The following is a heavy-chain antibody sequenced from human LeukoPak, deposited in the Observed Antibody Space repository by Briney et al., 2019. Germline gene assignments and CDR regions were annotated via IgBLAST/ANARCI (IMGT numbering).Heavy chain of an antibody. J-gene: IGHJ4*02. CDR2: ISGSGGST. D-gene: IGHD3-10*01. V-gene: IGHV3-23*01. CDR1: GITVSSNY. Sequence: PGGSLRLSCAASGITVSSNYMSWVRQAPGEGLEWVSAISGSGGSTYYADSVKGRLTISRDNSKNTLYLQMNSLRAEDTAVYYCAKDTLSARVRGVIDYWGQGTLVTVSS. CDR3: AKDTLSARVRGVIDY.